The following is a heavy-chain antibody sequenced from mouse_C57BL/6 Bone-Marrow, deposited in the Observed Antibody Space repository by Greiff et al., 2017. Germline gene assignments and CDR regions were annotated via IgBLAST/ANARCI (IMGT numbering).Heavy chain of an antibody. CDR1: GFTFSDYG. Sequence: EVKVVESGGGLVQPGGSLKLSCAASGFTFSDYGMAWVRQAPRKGPEWVAFISNLAYSIYYAATVTGRFTISRENAKHTLYLEMSSLRSEDTAMYYCERGYYSMGCWGRGTSVTVSS. V-gene: IGHV5-15*01. CDR3: ERGYYSMGC. J-gene: IGHJ4*01. CDR2: ISNLAYSI.